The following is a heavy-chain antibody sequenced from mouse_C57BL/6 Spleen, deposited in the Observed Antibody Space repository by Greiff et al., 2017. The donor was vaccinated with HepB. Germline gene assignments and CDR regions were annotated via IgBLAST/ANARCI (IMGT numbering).Heavy chain of an antibody. J-gene: IGHJ1*03. CDR3: ARERDYGGYFDV. D-gene: IGHD1-1*01. CDR1: GYTFTSYW. CDR2: IYPSDSET. V-gene: IGHV1-61*01. Sequence: QVQLQQPGAELVRPGSSVKLSCKASGYTFTSYWMDWVKQRPGQGLEWIGNIYPSDSETHYNQKFKDKATLTVDKSSSTAYMQLSSLTSEDSAVYYCARERDYGGYFDVWGTGTTVTVSS.